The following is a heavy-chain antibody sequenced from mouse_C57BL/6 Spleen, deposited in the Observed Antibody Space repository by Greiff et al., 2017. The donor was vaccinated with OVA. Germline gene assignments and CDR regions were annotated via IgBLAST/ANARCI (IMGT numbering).Heavy chain of an antibody. V-gene: IGHV1-15*01. CDR2: IDPETGGT. Sequence: QVQLKESGAELVRPGASVTLSCKASGYTFTDYEMHWVKQTPVHGLEWIGAIDPETGGTAYNEKFKGKAILTADKSSSTAYMELSSLTSEDSADYYGRRRYYGNYGYAMDYWGQGTSVTVSS. CDR1: GYTFTDYE. CDR3: RRRYYGNYGYAMDY. D-gene: IGHD2-1*01. J-gene: IGHJ4*01.